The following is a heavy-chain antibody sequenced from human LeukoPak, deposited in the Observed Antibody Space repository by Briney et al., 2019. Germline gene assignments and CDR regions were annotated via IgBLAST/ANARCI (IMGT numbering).Heavy chain of an antibody. CDR1: GFSFSTYW. CDR3: ARDTWNYLLDY. J-gene: IGHJ4*02. D-gene: IGHD3-10*01. CDR2: IKPDGSRE. Sequence: GGSLRLTCAASGFSFSTYWMTWVRQAPGKGLEWVAHIKPDGSREDYVDSVKGRFTISRDNAKNSLYLQMNNLRVEDTAIYYCARDTWNYLLDYWGQGILVTVSS. V-gene: IGHV3-7*01.